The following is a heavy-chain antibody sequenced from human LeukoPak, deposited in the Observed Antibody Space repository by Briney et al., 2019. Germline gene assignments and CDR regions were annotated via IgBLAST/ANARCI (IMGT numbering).Heavy chain of an antibody. D-gene: IGHD6-6*01. CDR1: GGSFSGYY. CDR2: INHSGST. V-gene: IGHV4-34*01. Sequence: SETLSLTCAVYGGSFSGYYWSWIRQPPGKGLEWIGEINHSGSTNYNPSLKSRVTISVDTSKNQFSLKLSSATAAGTAVYYCARKTKRQLVRGWFDPWGQGTLVTVSS. J-gene: IGHJ5*02. CDR3: ARKTKRQLVRGWFDP.